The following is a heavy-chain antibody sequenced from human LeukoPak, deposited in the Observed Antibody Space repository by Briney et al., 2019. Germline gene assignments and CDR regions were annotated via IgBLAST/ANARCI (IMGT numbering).Heavy chain of an antibody. CDR1: GFTFSSYW. CDR2: IKQDGSEK. D-gene: IGHD5-18*01. Sequence: PGGSLRLSCAASGFTFSSYWMSWVRQAPGKGLEWVANIKQDGSEKYYVDSVKGRFTISRDNAKNSLYLQMNSLRAENTAVYYCARVPRGYSYGFFDYWGQGTLVTVSS. CDR3: ARVPRGYSYGFFDY. J-gene: IGHJ4*02. V-gene: IGHV3-7*01.